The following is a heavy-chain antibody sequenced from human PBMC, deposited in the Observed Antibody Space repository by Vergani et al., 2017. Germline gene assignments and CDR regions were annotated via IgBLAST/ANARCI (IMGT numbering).Heavy chain of an antibody. CDR1: GFTFSSYA. D-gene: IGHD6-19*01. CDR3: AKDRSDWWLGEQRQYFQY. Sequence: VQLVESGGGLVKPGGSLRLSCAASGFTFSSYAMSWVRQAPGKGLEWVSAISGSGGSTYYADSVKGRFTISRDNSKNTLYLQMNSLRAEDTAVYYCAKDRSDWWLGEQRQYFQYWGQGTLVTVSS. J-gene: IGHJ1*01. CDR2: ISGSGGST. V-gene: IGHV3-23*04.